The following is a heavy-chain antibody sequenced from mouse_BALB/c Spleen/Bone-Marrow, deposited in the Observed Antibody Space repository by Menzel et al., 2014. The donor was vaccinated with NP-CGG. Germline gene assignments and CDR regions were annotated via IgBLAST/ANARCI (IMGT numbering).Heavy chain of an antibody. CDR3: ARGAYGLFDY. Sequence: QVQLQQSGAELVEPGASVKMSCKAFGYPFTTYPIEWMRQNHGKNLEWIGNFHPYDDDTKYNEQFKGKAKLTVDKSSTTVSLDLSRLTSDDSAVYYCARGAYGLFDYWGQGTTLTVSS. J-gene: IGHJ2*01. D-gene: IGHD6-5*01. CDR1: GYPFTTYP. V-gene: IGHV1-47*01. CDR2: FHPYDDDT.